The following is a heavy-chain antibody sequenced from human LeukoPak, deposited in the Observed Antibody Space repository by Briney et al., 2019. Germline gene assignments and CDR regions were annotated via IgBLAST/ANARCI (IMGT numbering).Heavy chain of an antibody. CDR2: IYSGGST. CDR3: ARAGTYYYGSGSYSDY. CDR1: GFTFSSYA. D-gene: IGHD3-10*01. Sequence: GGSLRLSCAASGFTFSSYAMHWVRQAPGKGLEWVSVIYSGGSTYYADSVKGRFTISRDNSKNTLYLQMNSLRAEDTAVYYCARAGTYYYGSGSYSDYWGQGTLVTVSS. J-gene: IGHJ4*02. V-gene: IGHV3-53*01.